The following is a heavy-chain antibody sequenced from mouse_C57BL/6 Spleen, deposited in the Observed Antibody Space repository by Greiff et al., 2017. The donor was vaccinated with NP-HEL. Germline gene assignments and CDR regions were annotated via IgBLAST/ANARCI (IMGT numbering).Heavy chain of an antibody. D-gene: IGHD1-1*01. Sequence: VQLQQSGPELVKPGASVKIPCTASGYTFTDYNMDWVKQSPGKSLEWIGDINPNNGGTIYNQKFKGKATLTVAKSSRTAYMELRSLTSEDTAVYYFARGDGSSYDCYAMDYWGQGTSVTVSS. J-gene: IGHJ4*01. CDR3: ARGDGSSYDCYAMDY. CDR2: INPNNGGT. V-gene: IGHV1-18*01. CDR1: GYTFTDYN.